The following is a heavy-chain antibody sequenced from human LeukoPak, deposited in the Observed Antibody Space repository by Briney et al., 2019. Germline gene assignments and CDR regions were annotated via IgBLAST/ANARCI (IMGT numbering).Heavy chain of an antibody. CDR2: IYTSGST. J-gene: IGHJ4*02. CDR3: ARDRYYYDSSGYYHLDY. CDR1: GGSISSSSYY. V-gene: IGHV4-39*07. Sequence: SETLSLTCTVSGGSISSSSYYWGWIRQPPGKGLEWIGRIYTSGSTNYNPSLKSRVTMSVDTSKNQFSLKLSSVTAADTAVYYCARDRYYYDSSGYYHLDYWGQGTLVTVSS. D-gene: IGHD3-22*01.